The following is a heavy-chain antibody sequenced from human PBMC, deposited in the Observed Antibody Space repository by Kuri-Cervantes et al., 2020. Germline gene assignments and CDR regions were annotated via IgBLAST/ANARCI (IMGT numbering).Heavy chain of an antibody. CDR3: ARLGGVTIIVG. Sequence: SETLSLTCGVSGYSISSGYYWGWIRQTPGQGLEWIATIFHSGSTYYNPSLKSRVTMSVDTSKNHFSLKLSSVTAADTAVYYCARLGGVTIIVGWGQGTLVTVSS. V-gene: IGHV4-38-2*01. D-gene: IGHD3-22*01. CDR1: GYSISSGYY. J-gene: IGHJ4*02. CDR2: IFHSGST.